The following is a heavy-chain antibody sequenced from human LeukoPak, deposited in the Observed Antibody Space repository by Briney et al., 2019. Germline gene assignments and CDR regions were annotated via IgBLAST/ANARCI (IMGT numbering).Heavy chain of an antibody. CDR3: ARHSRNCSGGYCYLYY. CDR1: GGSISSDSYY. Sequence: SETLSLTCAVSGGSISSDSYYWGWIRQPPRKGLEWIGSIYSGGTTYYNPSLKSRVTISVDTSKNQFSLKLTSVTAADAAAYYCARHSRNCSGGYCYLYYWGQGTLVTVSS. J-gene: IGHJ4*02. CDR2: IYSGGTT. D-gene: IGHD2-15*01. V-gene: IGHV4-39*01.